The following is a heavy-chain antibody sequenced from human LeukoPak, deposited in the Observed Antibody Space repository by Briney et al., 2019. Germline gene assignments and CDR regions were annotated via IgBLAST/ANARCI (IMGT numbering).Heavy chain of an antibody. CDR3: AKTHRRIAAAGDIDY. D-gene: IGHD6-13*01. CDR2: INWNGGST. CDR1: GFTFDDYG. V-gene: IGHV3-20*04. J-gene: IGHJ4*02. Sequence: GGSLRLSGAASGFTFDDYGMSWVRQAPGKGLEWVSGINWNGGSTGYADSVKGRFTISRDNAKNSLYLQMNSLRAEDTAVYYCAKTHRRIAAAGDIDYWGQGTLVTVSS.